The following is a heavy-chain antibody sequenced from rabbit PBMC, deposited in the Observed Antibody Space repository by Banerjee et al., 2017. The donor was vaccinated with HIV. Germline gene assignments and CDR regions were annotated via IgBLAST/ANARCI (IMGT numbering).Heavy chain of an antibody. V-gene: IGHV1S45*01. J-gene: IGHJ4*01. CDR3: ARAAYSSVSGYSHFNL. Sequence: QEQLEESGGDLVKPEGSLTLTCTASGFSFSNGYVMCWVRQAPGKGLEWIACIITGSSGTTYYASWAKGRFTISETSSTTVTLQMTSLTAADTATYSCARAAYSSVSGYSHFNLWGPGTLVTVS. D-gene: IGHD1-1*01. CDR1: GFSFSNGYV. CDR2: IITGSSGTT.